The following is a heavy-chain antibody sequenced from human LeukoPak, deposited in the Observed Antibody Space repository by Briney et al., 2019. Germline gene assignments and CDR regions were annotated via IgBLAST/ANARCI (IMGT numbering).Heavy chain of an antibody. J-gene: IGHJ4*02. CDR1: GFTFSSYS. D-gene: IGHD3-22*01. CDR3: ARDPVYYDSSGYYDY. CDR2: ISSSSSTI. V-gene: IGHV3-48*04. Sequence: GGSLRLSCAASGFTFSSYSMNWVRQAPGKGLEWVSYISSSSSTIYYADSVKGRFAISRDSAKNSLYLQMNSLRAEDTAVYYCARDPVYYDSSGYYDYWGQGTLVTVSS.